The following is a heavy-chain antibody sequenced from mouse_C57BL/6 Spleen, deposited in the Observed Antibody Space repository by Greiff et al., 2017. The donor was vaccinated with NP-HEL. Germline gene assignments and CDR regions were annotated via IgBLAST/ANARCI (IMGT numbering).Heavy chain of an antibody. J-gene: IGHJ2*01. CDR1: GIAFSRYW. D-gene: IGHD2-3*01. CDR2: INPDSSTI. V-gene: IGHV4-1*01. CDR3: ARGGIYDGYYFDY. Sequence: EVKLQESGGGLVQPGGSLKLSCAASGIAFSRYWMSWVRRAPGKGLEWIGEINPDSSTINYAPSLKDKFIISRDNAKNTLYLQMSKVRSEDTALYYCARGGIYDGYYFDYWGQGTTLTVSS.